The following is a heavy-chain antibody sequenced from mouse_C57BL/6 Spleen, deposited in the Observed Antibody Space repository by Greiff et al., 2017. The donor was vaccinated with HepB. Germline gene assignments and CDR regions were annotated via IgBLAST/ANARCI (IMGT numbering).Heavy chain of an antibody. CDR2: IYPGNSDT. D-gene: IGHD1-1*01. Sequence: EVQRVESGTVLARPGASVKMSCKTSGYTFTSYWMHWVKQRPGQGLEWIGAIYPGNSDTSYNQKFKGKAKLTAVTSASTAYMELSSLTNEDSAVYYCTKDYYGSSYYFDYWGQGTTLTVSS. CDR1: GYTFTSYW. CDR3: TKDYYGSSYYFDY. V-gene: IGHV1-5*01. J-gene: IGHJ2*01.